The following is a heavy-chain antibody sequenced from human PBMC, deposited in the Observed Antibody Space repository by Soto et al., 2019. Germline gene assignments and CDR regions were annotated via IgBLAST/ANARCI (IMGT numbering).Heavy chain of an antibody. J-gene: IGHJ3*02. Sequence: GGSLRLSCAASGFTFDDYTMHWVRQAPGKGLEWVSLISWDGGSTYYADSVKGRFTISRDNSKNSLYLQMNSLRTEDTALYYCAKPMGLYYDENAFDIWGQGTMVTVSS. CDR3: AKPMGLYYDENAFDI. D-gene: IGHD3-3*01. V-gene: IGHV3-43*01. CDR1: GFTFDDYT. CDR2: ISWDGGST.